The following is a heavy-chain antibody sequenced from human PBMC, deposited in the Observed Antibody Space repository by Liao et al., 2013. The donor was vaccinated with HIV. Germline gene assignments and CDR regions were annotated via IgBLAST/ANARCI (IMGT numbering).Heavy chain of an antibody. CDR3: AREAGDY. CDR2: IHYSGST. V-gene: IGHV4-39*07. J-gene: IGHJ4*02. Sequence: QVQLKGSGPGLVKPSETLSLTCTVSGGSISSSNSYWGWIRQPPGKGLEWIGSIHYSGSTYYNPSLKSRVTISVDTSKNQFALKLSSVTAADTAVYYCAREAGDYWGQGTLVTVSS. D-gene: IGHD6-19*01. CDR1: GGSISSSNSY.